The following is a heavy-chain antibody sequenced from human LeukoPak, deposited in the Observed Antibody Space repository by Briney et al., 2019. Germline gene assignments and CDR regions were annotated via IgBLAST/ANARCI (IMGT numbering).Heavy chain of an antibody. CDR3: ARHGWYSSSWQNFDF. D-gene: IGHD6-13*01. CDR2: FYYSEST. V-gene: IGHV4-39*01. Sequence: SETLSLTCSVSGGSISSRSNYWGWVRQSPGKGLEWIGSFYYSESTYYNPSLESRVTISIDTSKNEFSLKVSAVTAGDTAVYYCARHGWYSSSWQNFDFWGQGTLVTVSS. J-gene: IGHJ4*02. CDR1: GGSISSRSNY.